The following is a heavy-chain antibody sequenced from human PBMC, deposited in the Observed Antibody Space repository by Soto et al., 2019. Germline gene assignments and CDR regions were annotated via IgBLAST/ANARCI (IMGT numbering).Heavy chain of an antibody. CDR2: INPDGSEK. CDR3: SRSLDS. CDR1: GFTFSSSW. V-gene: IGHV3-7*01. Sequence: GGSLRLSCSASGFTFSSSWMDWVRRAPGKGLEWVANINPDGSEKHYVGSVEGRFTISRDNAKNSLYLQMSSLTAEDSALYYCSRSLDSYGQGARVTVSS. J-gene: IGHJ4*02.